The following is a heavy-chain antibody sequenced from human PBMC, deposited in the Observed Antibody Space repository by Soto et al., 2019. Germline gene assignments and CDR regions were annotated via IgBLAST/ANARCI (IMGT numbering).Heavy chain of an antibody. CDR3: ARVAMVRGIINYYYGLDV. Sequence: SETLSLTCTVSGGSIISYYWSWIRQPPRKGLELIGYIHYNGTANYNPSLKGRVTISVDTPKNQFSLKLRSVTAADTAVYYCARVAMVRGIINYYYGLDVWGQGTTVTVSS. CDR2: IHYNGTA. CDR1: GGSIISYY. D-gene: IGHD3-10*01. V-gene: IGHV4-59*01. J-gene: IGHJ6*02.